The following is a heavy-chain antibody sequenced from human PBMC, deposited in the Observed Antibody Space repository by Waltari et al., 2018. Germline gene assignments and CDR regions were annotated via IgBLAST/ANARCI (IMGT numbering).Heavy chain of an antibody. CDR3: ASRSGVVVAATSVPYYYYGMDV. V-gene: IGHV5-51*03. Sequence: EVQLVQSGAEVQKPGESLKISCKGSGYSFTSYWIGWVRPMPGTGLEWVGIIYPGGSDSKYSPAFQGHVSISADKSISTAYRQGSSLKASDTAMYYCASRSGVVVAATSVPYYYYGMDVWGQGTTVTVSS. D-gene: IGHD2-15*01. J-gene: IGHJ6*02. CDR2: IYPGGSDS. CDR1: GYSFTSYW.